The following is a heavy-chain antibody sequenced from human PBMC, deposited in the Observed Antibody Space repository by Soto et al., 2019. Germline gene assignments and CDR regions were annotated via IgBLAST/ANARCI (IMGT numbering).Heavy chain of an antibody. CDR1: GYTFTSYG. CDR3: ARIVVTAAEDYYYYGMDV. J-gene: IGHJ6*02. D-gene: IGHD2-2*01. V-gene: IGHV1-18*01. Sequence: ASVKVSFKASGYTFTSYGISWVRQAPGQGLEWMGWIIAYNGNTNYAQKLQGRVTMTTDTSTSTAYMELRSLRSDDTAVYYCARIVVTAAEDYYYYGMDVWGQGTTVTVSS. CDR2: IIAYNGNT.